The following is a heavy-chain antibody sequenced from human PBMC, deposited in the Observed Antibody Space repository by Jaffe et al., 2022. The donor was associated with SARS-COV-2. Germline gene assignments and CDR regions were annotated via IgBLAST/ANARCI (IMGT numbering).Heavy chain of an antibody. Sequence: QLQLQESGPGLVKPAETLSLTCTVSGDSMTSSSDYWGWIRQPPGKGLEWIGIIYYSGSTYYNPSLKSRVTISVDRSTNQFSLDLSSVTAADTAVYYCARGETYYYGSGSYYAFDIWGQGTMVSVSS. V-gene: IGHV4-39*01. D-gene: IGHD3-10*01. CDR1: GDSMTSSSDY. J-gene: IGHJ3*02. CDR2: IYYSGST. CDR3: ARGETYYYGSGSYYAFDI.